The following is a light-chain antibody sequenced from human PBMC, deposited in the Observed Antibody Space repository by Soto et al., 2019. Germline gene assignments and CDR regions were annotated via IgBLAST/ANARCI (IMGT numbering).Light chain of an antibody. J-gene: IGLJ1*01. Sequence: QSVVTQPASVSGSPGHSITISCTGTSGDIGSYNRVSWYQQHPGKAPKLIIYEVTDRPSGVSNRFSGSKSGNTASLTISGLQAEDEAEYYCSSYTNINTRACVFGTGTKVTVL. CDR1: SGDIGSYNR. CDR3: SSYTNINTRACV. CDR2: EVT. V-gene: IGLV2-14*01.